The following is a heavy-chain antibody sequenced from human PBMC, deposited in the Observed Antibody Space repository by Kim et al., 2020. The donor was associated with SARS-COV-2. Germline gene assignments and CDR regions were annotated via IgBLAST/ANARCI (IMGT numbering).Heavy chain of an antibody. D-gene: IGHD3-10*01. CDR3: ARAFGFGTSDY. J-gene: IGHJ4*02. Sequence: TYSPSLKSRVTISVDTYKNQFSLKLSSVTAADTAVYYCARAFGFGTSDYWGQGTLVTVSS. V-gene: IGHV4-59*01.